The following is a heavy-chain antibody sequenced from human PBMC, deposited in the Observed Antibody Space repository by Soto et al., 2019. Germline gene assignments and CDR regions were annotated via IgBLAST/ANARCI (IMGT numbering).Heavy chain of an antibody. D-gene: IGHD6-13*01. CDR1: GDSVSGNSAA. V-gene: IGHV6-1*01. CDR3: ARVGSSSPGNYYYGMDV. CDR2: TYYRSKWYN. J-gene: IGHJ6*02. Sequence: PSQTLSLTCAISGDSVSGNSAAWNWIRQSPSRGLEWLGRTYYRSKWYNDYAVSVKSRITINPDTSKNQFSLQLNSVTPEDTAVYYCARVGSSSPGNYYYGMDVWGQGTTVTVSS.